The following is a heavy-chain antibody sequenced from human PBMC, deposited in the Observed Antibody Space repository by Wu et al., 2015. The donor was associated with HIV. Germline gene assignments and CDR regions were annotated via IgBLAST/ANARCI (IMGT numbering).Heavy chain of an antibody. Sequence: QVQLVQSGAEVKKPGASVKVSCKASGYTFTGYYIYWVRQAPGQGLEWMGWINPNRGGTKYAQKFQGRVTMTRDTAVSTAYLDLNSLTSDDTAVYYCARLQSLHGLYSNADYWGQGTLVTVSS. J-gene: IGHJ4*02. CDR1: GYTFTGYY. CDR3: ARLQSLHGLYSNADY. CDR2: INPNRGGT. V-gene: IGHV1-2*02. D-gene: IGHD5-24*01.